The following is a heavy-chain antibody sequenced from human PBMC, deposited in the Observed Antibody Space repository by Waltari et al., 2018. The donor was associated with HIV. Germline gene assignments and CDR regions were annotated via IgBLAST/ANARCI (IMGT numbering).Heavy chain of an antibody. J-gene: IGHJ4*02. CDR3: ARDTTVVGTRYFDY. V-gene: IGHV3-53*01. D-gene: IGHD6-13*01. CDR1: GFTVSSVY. Sequence: EVQLVESGGGLIQPGGSLRLSCAASGFTVSSVYMSWARRAPGKGLEWVSVIHSSGGTNYADSVKGRFTISRDNSKNTLYLQMNSLGAEDTAVYYCARDTTVVGTRYFDYWGRGTLVTVSS. CDR2: IHSSGGT.